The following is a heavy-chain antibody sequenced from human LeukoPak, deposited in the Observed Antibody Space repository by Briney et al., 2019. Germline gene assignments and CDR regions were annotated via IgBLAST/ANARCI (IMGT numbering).Heavy chain of an antibody. CDR1: GFTFSSYA. CDR3: ARSPQYDILTGVDY. Sequence: PGRSLRLSCAASGFTFSSYAMHWVRQAPGKGLEWVAVISYDGSNKYYADSVKGRFTISRDNSKNTLYLQMNSLRAEDTAVYYCARSPQYDILTGVDYWGQGTLVTVSS. D-gene: IGHD3-9*01. V-gene: IGHV3-30-3*01. CDR2: ISYDGSNK. J-gene: IGHJ4*02.